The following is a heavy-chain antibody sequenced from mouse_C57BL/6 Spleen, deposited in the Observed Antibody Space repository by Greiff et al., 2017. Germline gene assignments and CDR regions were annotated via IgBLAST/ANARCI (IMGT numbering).Heavy chain of an antibody. CDR2: IDPNSGGT. J-gene: IGHJ4*01. D-gene: IGHD1-1*01. CDR1: GYTFTSYW. V-gene: IGHV1-72*01. CDR3: ARDYYGSSYDAMDY. Sequence: QVQLQQPGAELVKPGASVKLSCKASGYTFTSYWMHWVKQRPGRGLEWIGRIDPNSGGTKYNEKFKSKATLTVDKPSSTAYVQHSSLTSEDSAVYYCARDYYGSSYDAMDYWGQGTSVTVSS.